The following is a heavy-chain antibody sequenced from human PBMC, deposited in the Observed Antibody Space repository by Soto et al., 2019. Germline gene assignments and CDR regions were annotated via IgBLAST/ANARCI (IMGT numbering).Heavy chain of an antibody. D-gene: IGHD3-22*01. CDR3: ARDIFPQFVDYYDSSGSNYPAGY. V-gene: IGHV3-33*01. Sequence: PGGSLRLSCAASGFTFSSYGMHWVRQAPGKGLEWVAVIWYDGSNKYYADSVKGRFTISRDNSKNKLNLQMNSLRAEDTVVYYCARDIFPQFVDYYDSSGSNYPAGYWGQGTLVTVSS. J-gene: IGHJ4*02. CDR2: IWYDGSNK. CDR1: GFTFSSYG.